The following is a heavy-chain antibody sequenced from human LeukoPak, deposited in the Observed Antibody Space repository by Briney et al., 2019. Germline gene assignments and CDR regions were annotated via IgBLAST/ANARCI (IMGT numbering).Heavy chain of an antibody. CDR2: IYSGGST. CDR1: GFTVSSNY. J-gene: IGHJ3*02. Sequence: PGGSLRLSCAASGFTVSSNYMSWVRQAPGKGLEWVSVIYSGGSTYYADSVKGRFTISRDNSKNTLYLQMNSLRAEDTAVYYCARGEGGDYDILTHALGGAFDIWGQGTMVTVSS. V-gene: IGHV3-66*02. CDR3: ARGEGGDYDILTHALGGAFDI. D-gene: IGHD3-9*01.